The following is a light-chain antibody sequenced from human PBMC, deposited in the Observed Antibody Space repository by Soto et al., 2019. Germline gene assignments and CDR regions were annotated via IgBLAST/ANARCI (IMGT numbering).Light chain of an antibody. CDR1: NSNIGRND. Sequence: QSVLAQPPSASGTPGQRVTISCSGSNSNIGRNDVTWYQQVPGTAPQCLIYSNDQRPSGVPDRISGSRSGTSASLAISGLQSGDEAEYYCAAWDDTLRARVFGGGTNSPS. CDR3: AAWDDTLRARV. CDR2: SND. V-gene: IGLV1-44*01. J-gene: IGLJ2*01.